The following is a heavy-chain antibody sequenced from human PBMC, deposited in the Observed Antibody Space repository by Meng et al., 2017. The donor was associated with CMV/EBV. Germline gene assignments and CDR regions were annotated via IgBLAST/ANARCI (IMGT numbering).Heavy chain of an antibody. J-gene: IGHJ4*02. D-gene: IGHD1-26*01. CDR3: ARVTPSIVGATSFDY. CDR1: GYSISSGYY. CDR2: IYHSGST. Sequence: GSLRLSCTVSGYSISSGYYWGWIRQPPGKGLEWIGSIYHSGSTYYNPSLKSRVTISVDTSKNQFSLNLTSVTAADTAVHYCARVTPSIVGATSFDYWGQGTLVTVSS. V-gene: IGHV4-38-2*02.